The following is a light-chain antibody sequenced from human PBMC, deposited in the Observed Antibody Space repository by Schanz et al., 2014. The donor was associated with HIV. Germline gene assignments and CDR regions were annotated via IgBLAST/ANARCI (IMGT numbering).Light chain of an antibody. Sequence: QSALTQPASVSASPGQSITISCTGTSSDVGSYSLVSWYQQHPGKAPKLMIYEVNKRPSGVSNRFSGSKSGNTASLTISGLQAEDEADYYCCSYAGSSTSWVFGGGTKVTVL. CDR1: SSDVGSYSL. CDR2: EVN. J-gene: IGLJ3*02. CDR3: CSYAGSSTSWV. V-gene: IGLV2-23*02.